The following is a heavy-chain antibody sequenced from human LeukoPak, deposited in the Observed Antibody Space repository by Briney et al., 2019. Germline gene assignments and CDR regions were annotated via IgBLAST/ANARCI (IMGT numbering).Heavy chain of an antibody. D-gene: IGHD5-12*01. Sequence: PGGSLRLSCAASGFTFDDYTMHWVRQAPGKGLEWVSLISWDGGSTYYADSVKGRFSISRDNSKNSLYLQMNSLRTEDTALYYCARDLATPSPWVPEVLYYGMDVWGQGTTVTVSS. J-gene: IGHJ6*02. CDR3: ARDLATPSPWVPEVLYYGMDV. CDR1: GFTFDDYT. CDR2: ISWDGGST. V-gene: IGHV3-43*01.